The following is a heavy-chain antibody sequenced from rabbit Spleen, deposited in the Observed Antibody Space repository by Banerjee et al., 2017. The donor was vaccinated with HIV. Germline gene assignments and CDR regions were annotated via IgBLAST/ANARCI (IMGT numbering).Heavy chain of an antibody. CDR1: GFDFSRFG. J-gene: IGHJ4*01. CDR3: VRNSGWGVSYFTL. CDR2: IDPIFGGT. D-gene: IGHD4-1*01. Sequence: QEQLVESGGGLVQPGGSLTLSCKASGFDFSRFGVSWVRQAPGKGLEWIGYIDPIFGGTYYASWVNGRFTISSYNAQNTLFLHLNSLTVADTATYFCVRNSGWGVSYFTLWGQGTLVTVS. V-gene: IGHV1S47*01.